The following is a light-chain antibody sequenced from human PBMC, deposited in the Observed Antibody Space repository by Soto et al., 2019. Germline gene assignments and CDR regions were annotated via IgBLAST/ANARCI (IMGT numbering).Light chain of an antibody. V-gene: IGKV2-28*01. J-gene: IGKJ5*01. CDR1: QSLLHSHGYHY. CDR3: MQVLQSPIT. Sequence: DIVITQSPLFLPFTPREPSSISCGSSQSLLHSHGYHYLDWYLQKPGQSPQLLIYLASNRASGVPDRFSGSGSGTDFTLKISRVEAEDVGVYYCMQVLQSPITFGQGTRLEIK. CDR2: LAS.